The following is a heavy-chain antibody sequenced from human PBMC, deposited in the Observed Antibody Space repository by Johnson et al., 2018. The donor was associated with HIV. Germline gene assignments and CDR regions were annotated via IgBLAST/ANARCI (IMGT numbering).Heavy chain of an antibody. CDR1: GFTFSDYY. D-gene: IGHD1-26*01. CDR2: LYSGGRT. J-gene: IGHJ3*02. CDR3: ARVRVGAFDI. V-gene: IGHV3-66*02. Sequence: VQLVESGGGLVKPGGSLRLSCAASGFTFSDYYMTWVLQAPGKGLEWVSILYSGGRTYFTRSVKGRFTIYRDNSKNMLFLQINSLRVEDTAVYYCARVRVGAFDIWGQGTMVTVSS.